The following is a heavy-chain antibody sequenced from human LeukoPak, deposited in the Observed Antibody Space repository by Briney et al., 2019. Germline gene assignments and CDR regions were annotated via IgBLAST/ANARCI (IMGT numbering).Heavy chain of an antibody. Sequence: PSETLSLTCAVYGGSFSGYYWSWIRRPPGKGLEWIGSIYYSGSTYYNPSLKSRVTISVDTSKNQFSLKLSSVTAADTAVYYCLGYDILTGYNLDYWGQGTLVTVSS. CDR1: GGSFSGYY. J-gene: IGHJ4*02. CDR3: LGYDILTGYNLDY. CDR2: IYYSGST. V-gene: IGHV4-34*03. D-gene: IGHD3-9*01.